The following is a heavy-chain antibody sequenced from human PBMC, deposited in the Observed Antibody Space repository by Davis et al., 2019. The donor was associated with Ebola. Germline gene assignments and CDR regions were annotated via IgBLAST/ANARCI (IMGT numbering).Heavy chain of an antibody. CDR2: IYYSGST. Sequence: PSETLSLTCTVSGGSISSYYWSWIRQPPGKGLEWIGYIYYSGSTNYNPSLKSRVTISVDTSKNQFSLKLSSVTAADTAVYYCARAVAVAVINWFDPWGQGTLVTVSS. CDR3: ARAVAVAVINWFDP. J-gene: IGHJ5*02. V-gene: IGHV4-59*01. D-gene: IGHD6-19*01. CDR1: GGSISSYY.